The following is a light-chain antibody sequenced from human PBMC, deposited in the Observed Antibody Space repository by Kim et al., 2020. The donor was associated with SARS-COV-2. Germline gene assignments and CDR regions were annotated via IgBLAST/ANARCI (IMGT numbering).Light chain of an antibody. CDR3: QAWDSSVV. CDR1: KLGDKY. Sequence: SYELTQPPSVSVSPGQTASITCSGDKLGDKYACWYQQKPGQSPVLVIYQDSERPSGIPERFSGSNSGNTATLTISGTQAMDEADYYCQAWDSSVVFG. V-gene: IGLV3-1*01. CDR2: QDS. J-gene: IGLJ2*01.